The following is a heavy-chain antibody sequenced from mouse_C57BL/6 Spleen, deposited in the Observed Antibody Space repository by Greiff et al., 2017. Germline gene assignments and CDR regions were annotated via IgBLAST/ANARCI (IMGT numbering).Heavy chain of an antibody. J-gene: IGHJ4*01. CDR3: ARRGGSSLYAMDY. D-gene: IGHD1-1*01. CDR1: GFTFSSYT. CDR2: ISGGGGNT. V-gene: IGHV5-9*01. Sequence: EVQGVESGGGLVKPGGSLKLSCAASGFTFSSYTMSWVRQTPEKRLEWVATISGGGGNTYYPDSVKGRFTISRDNAKNTLYLQMSSLRSEDTALYYCARRGGSSLYAMDYWGQGTSVTVSS.